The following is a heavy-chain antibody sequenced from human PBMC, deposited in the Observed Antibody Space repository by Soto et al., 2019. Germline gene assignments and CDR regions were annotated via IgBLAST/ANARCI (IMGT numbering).Heavy chain of an antibody. J-gene: IGHJ6*02. D-gene: IGHD3-10*01. CDR3: ARGTITMVRGQFEGEQNDYYFGMDV. CDR2: IIPIFGTA. Sequence: QVQLVQSGAEVKKPGSSVKVSCKASGGTFSSYAISWVRQAPGQGLEWMGGIIPIFGTANYAQKFQGRVTITADESTSTDYMELSSLRSEDTAVYYCARGTITMVRGQFEGEQNDYYFGMDVWGQGTTVTVSS. V-gene: IGHV1-69*01. CDR1: GGTFSSYA.